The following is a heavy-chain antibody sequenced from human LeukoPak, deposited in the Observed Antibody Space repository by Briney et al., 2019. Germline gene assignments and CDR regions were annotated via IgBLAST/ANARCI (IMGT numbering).Heavy chain of an antibody. CDR3: AGERGIAAALYYFDY. D-gene: IGHD6-13*01. CDR2: IYTSGST. J-gene: IGHJ4*02. Sequence: SETLSLTCTVSGGSISSGSDYWSWIRQPAGKGLEWIGRIYTSGSTNYNPSLKSRVTISVDTSNNQFSLKLSSVTAAYTAVYYCAGERGIAAALYYFDYWGQGTLVTVSS. CDR1: GGSISSGSDY. V-gene: IGHV4-61*02.